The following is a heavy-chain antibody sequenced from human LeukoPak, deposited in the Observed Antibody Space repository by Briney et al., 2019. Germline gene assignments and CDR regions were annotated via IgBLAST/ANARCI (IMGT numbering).Heavy chain of an antibody. Sequence: SETLSLTCTVSGDSISSYYWTWIRQPPGKGLEWIGYIYYSGSTNYNPFLKSRVTMSVDTSKNQLSLKLSSVTAADTAVYYCARSNSWTPVSYGYWGQGTLVTVSS. V-gene: IGHV4-59*08. CDR1: GDSISSYY. CDR2: IYYSGST. CDR3: ARSNSWTPVSYGY. D-gene: IGHD6-13*01. J-gene: IGHJ4*02.